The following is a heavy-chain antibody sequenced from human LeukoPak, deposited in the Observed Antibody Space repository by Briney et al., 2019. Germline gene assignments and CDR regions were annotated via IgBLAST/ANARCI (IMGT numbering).Heavy chain of an antibody. CDR1: GVSMSSYY. J-gene: IGHJ4*02. D-gene: IGHD6-19*01. CDR3: ARRYNSGWSPTYDY. Sequence: SETLSLTCTVSGVSMSSYYWGWIRQPPGKGLEWVGYIYRSGGTNYNPSVRSRVSISLDTSKNQFSLRLSSVTAADTAVYFCARRYNSGWSPTYDYWGQGILVTVST. V-gene: IGHV4-59*01. CDR2: IYRSGGT.